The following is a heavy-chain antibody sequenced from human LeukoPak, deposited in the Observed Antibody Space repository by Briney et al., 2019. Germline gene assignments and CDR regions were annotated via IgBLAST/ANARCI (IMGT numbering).Heavy chain of an antibody. CDR2: ISSSSSYI. Sequence: GGSLRLSCAASGFTFSSYSMNWVRQAPGKGLEWVSSISSSSSYIYYADSVKGRFTISRDNAKNSLYLQMNSLRAEDTAVYYCARDEARVSPDAFDIWGQGTMVTVSS. CDR3: ARDEARVSPDAFDI. J-gene: IGHJ3*02. V-gene: IGHV3-21*01. CDR1: GFTFSSYS.